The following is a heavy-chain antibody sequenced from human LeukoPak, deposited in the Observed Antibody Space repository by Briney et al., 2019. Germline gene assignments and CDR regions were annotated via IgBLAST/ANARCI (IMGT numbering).Heavy chain of an antibody. D-gene: IGHD3-22*01. CDR2: ISSSSSYT. CDR1: GFTFSDYY. V-gene: IGHV3-11*05. J-gene: IGHJ6*02. CDR3: ARVKGYYDSSGYYYYYYGMDV. Sequence: GGSLRLSCAASGFTFSDYYMSWIRQAPGKGLEWVSYISSSSSYTNYADSVKGRFTTSRDNAKNSLYLQMNSLRAEDTAVYYCARVKGYYDSSGYYYYYYGMDVWGQGTTVTVSS.